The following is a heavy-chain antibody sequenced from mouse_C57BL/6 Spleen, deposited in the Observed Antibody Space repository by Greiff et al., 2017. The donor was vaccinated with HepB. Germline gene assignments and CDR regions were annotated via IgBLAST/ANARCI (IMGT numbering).Heavy chain of an antibody. D-gene: IGHD1-1*01. J-gene: IGHJ2*01. Sequence: QVQLQQSGPELVKPGASVKISCKASGYAFSSSWMNWVKQRPGKGLEWIGRIYPGDGDTNYNGKFKGKATLTADKSSSTAYMQLSSLTSEDSAVYFCAQITTVVAGDYWGQGTTLTVSS. CDR3: AQITTVVAGDY. V-gene: IGHV1-82*01. CDR1: GYAFSSSW. CDR2: IYPGDGDT.